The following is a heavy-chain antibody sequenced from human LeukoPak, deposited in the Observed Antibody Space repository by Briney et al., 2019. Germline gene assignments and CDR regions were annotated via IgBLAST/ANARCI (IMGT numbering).Heavy chain of an antibody. V-gene: IGHV3-23*01. CDR3: ARYCSSSSCYTGFQH. Sequence: GGSLRLSCAASGFTFSNYPMSWVRQAPGKGLEWVSAISGSGDSTYYADSVKGRFTISRDNSKDTLYLQMNSLRAEDTAVYFCARYCSSSSCYTGFQHWGQGTLVTVSS. CDR2: ISGSGDST. D-gene: IGHD2-2*02. J-gene: IGHJ1*01. CDR1: GFTFSNYP.